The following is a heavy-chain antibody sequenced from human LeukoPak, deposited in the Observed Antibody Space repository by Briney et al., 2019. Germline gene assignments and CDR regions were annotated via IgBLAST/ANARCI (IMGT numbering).Heavy chain of an antibody. Sequence: GGSLRLSCAASGFTFSSYSMNWVRQAPGKGLEWVSSISSSSSYIYYADSVKGRFTISRDNAKNSLYLQMNSLRAEDTAVYYWASSMYSSWPLAKGGDYWGQGILVTVSS. J-gene: IGHJ4*02. CDR1: GFTFSSYS. CDR3: ASSMYSSWPLAKGGDY. D-gene: IGHD6-6*01. CDR2: ISSSSSYI. V-gene: IGHV3-21*01.